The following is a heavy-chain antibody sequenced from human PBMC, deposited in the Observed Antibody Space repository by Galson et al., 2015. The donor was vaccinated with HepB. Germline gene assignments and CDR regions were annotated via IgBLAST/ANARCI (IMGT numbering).Heavy chain of an antibody. J-gene: IGHJ6*03. V-gene: IGHV3-33*01. CDR2: ISSDESDK. Sequence: SLRLSCAASGFSFSSYGMHWVRQAPGKGLEWVASISSDESDKYYADSVKGRFTMSRDNSMNTLYLQMSFLRAEDTALYYCVRDNSSGPSSFMDVWGKGTTVTVSS. CDR3: VRDNSSGPSSFMDV. D-gene: IGHD6-19*01. CDR1: GFSFSSYG.